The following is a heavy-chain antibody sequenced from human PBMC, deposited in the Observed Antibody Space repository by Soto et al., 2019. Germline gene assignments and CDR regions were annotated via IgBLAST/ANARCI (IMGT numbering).Heavy chain of an antibody. Sequence: GASVKVSCKSSGCTFSSYAISWVRQAPGQGLEWMGGIIPIFGTANYAQKFQGRVTITADESTSTAYMELSSLRSEDTAVYYCAINSGIAIFGVVITRNYYYGMDVWGQGTTVTVS. CDR2: IIPIFGTA. V-gene: IGHV1-69*13. J-gene: IGHJ6*02. CDR1: GCTFSSYA. D-gene: IGHD3-3*01. CDR3: AINSGIAIFGVVITRNYYYGMDV.